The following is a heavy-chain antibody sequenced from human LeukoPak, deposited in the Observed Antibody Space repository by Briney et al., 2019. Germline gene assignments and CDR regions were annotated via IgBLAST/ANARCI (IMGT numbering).Heavy chain of an antibody. CDR2: ISAYNGNT. CDR3: ARSTRPFSLEWFIDDY. V-gene: IGHV1-18*01. J-gene: IGHJ4*02. D-gene: IGHD3-3*01. CDR1: GYTFTSYG. Sequence: ASVKVSCKASGYTFTSYGISWVRQAPGQGLEWMGWISAYNGNTNYAQKLQGRVTMTTDTSTSTAYMELRSLRSDDTAVYYCARSTRPFSLEWFIDDYWGQGTLVTVSS.